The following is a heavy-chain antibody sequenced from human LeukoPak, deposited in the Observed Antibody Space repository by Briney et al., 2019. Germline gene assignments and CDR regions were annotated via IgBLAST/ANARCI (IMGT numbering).Heavy chain of an antibody. Sequence: GGSLRLSCAASGFTFSSYAMSWVRQAPGKGLEWVSAISGSGGSTYYADSVKGRFTTSRDNSKNTLYLQMNSLRAEDTAVYYCARRQDIVVVPAAVGAFDIWGQGTMVTVSS. CDR3: ARRQDIVVVPAAVGAFDI. CDR1: GFTFSSYA. J-gene: IGHJ3*02. V-gene: IGHV3-23*01. D-gene: IGHD2-2*01. CDR2: ISGSGGST.